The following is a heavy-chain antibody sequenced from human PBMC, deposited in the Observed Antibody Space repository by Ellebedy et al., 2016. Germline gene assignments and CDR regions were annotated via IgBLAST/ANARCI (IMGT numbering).Heavy chain of an antibody. J-gene: IGHJ4*02. CDR3: AKAPYGSGRYFDY. CDR1: GFTFSSYG. Sequence: GESLKISXAASGFTFSSYGMHWVPQAPGKGLEWVAVISYDGSNKYYADSVKGRFTISRDNSKNTLYLQMNSLRAEDTAVYYCAKAPYGSGRYFDYWGQGTLVTVSS. V-gene: IGHV3-30*18. CDR2: ISYDGSNK. D-gene: IGHD3-10*01.